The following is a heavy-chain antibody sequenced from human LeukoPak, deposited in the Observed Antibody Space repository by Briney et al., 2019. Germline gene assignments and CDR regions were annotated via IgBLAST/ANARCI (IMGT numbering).Heavy chain of an antibody. CDR2: TYYRSKWYN. Sequence: SQTLSLTCAISGDSFSSNSAAWNWNRQSPSRGLKWLGRTYYRSKWYNDYAVSVKSRITINPDTSKNQFSLQLNSVTPEDTAVYYCAREGSSSSSWYFDLWGRGTLVTVSS. V-gene: IGHV6-1*01. CDR3: AREGSSSSSWYFDL. J-gene: IGHJ2*01. CDR1: GDSFSSNSAA. D-gene: IGHD6-6*01.